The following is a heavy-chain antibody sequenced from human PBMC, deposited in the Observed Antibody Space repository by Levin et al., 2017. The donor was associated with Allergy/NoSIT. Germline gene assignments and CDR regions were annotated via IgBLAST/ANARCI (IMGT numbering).Heavy chain of an antibody. CDR3: ATGYYCSACACYSAGA. Sequence: LSLTCAVSGFTFSDYYMNWIRQAPGKGLEWVSSISSSNTHTNYADSVRGRFTISRDNAENSLYLQMDSLRADDTAVYYCATGYYCSACACYSAGAWGQGTLVTVSS. CDR2: ISSSNTHT. D-gene: IGHD2-15*01. J-gene: IGHJ5*02. V-gene: IGHV3-11*03. CDR1: GFTFSDYY.